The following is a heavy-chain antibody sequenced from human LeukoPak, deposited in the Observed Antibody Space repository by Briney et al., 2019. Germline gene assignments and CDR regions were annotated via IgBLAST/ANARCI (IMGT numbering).Heavy chain of an antibody. CDR1: GFTFSTYW. Sequence: GGSLRLSCAASGFTFSTYWMSWVRQAPGKGLEWVANIKQDGSEIYYVDSVKGRFTISRDNAKNSLYLQMNSLRAEDTAVYYCAELGITMIGGVWGKGTTVTISS. J-gene: IGHJ6*04. D-gene: IGHD3-10*02. V-gene: IGHV3-7*01. CDR3: AELGITMIGGV. CDR2: IKQDGSEI.